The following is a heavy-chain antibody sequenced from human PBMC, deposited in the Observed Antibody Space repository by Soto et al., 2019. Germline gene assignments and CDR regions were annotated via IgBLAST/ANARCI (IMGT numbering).Heavy chain of an antibody. CDR2: IYYSGST. J-gene: IGHJ4*02. Sequence: PSETLSLTCTVSGGSISSGGYYWSWVRQHPGKGLEWIGYIYYSGSTYYNPSLKSRVTISVDTSKNQFSLKLSSVTAADTAVYYCVSPAHDYGDYPYYFDYWGQGTLVTVSS. D-gene: IGHD4-17*01. CDR1: GGSISSGGYY. CDR3: VSPAHDYGDYPYYFDY. V-gene: IGHV4-39*01.